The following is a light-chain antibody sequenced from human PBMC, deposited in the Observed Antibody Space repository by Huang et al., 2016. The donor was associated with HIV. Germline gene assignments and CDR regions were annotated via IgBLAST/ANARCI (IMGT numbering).Light chain of an antibody. V-gene: IGKV3-15*01. CDR3: QQYNDWPPMYT. CDR1: QSVGSN. CDR2: GAS. Sequence: EIILTQSPATLSVSPGERATLSCRASQSVGSNLVWYQQKPGQPPRLLIYGASTRATCIPARFSGSGSGTDFTLTISSLQSEDFAVYYCQQYNDWPPMYTFGQGTKLEIK. J-gene: IGKJ2*01.